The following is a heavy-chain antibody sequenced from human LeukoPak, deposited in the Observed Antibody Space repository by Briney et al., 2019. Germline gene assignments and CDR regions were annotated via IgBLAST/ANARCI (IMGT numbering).Heavy chain of an antibody. V-gene: IGHV1-2*02. CDR3: ARVGYCTHGVCYSMDV. Sequence: GASVKVSCKASGYTFTGHYIHWVRQAPGQGFEWMGWINPNSGGPNYAQKFQGRVTMTRDTSISTAYMELSRLRSDDTAVYYCARVGYCTHGVCYSMDVWGKGTTVTVSP. CDR2: INPNSGGP. D-gene: IGHD2-8*01. J-gene: IGHJ6*04. CDR1: GYTFTGHY.